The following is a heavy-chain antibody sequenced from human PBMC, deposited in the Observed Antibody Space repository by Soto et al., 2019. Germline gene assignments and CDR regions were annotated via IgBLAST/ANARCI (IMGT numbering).Heavy chain of an antibody. D-gene: IGHD3-3*01. CDR3: ATPRYYDFWSGYYS. CDR2: FDPEDGET. Sequence: ASVKVSCKVSGYTLTELSMHWVRQAPGKGLEWMGGFDPEDGETIYAQKFQGRVTMTEDTSTDAAYMELSSLRSEDTAVYYCATPRYYDFWSGYYSWGQGTLVTVSS. V-gene: IGHV1-24*01. CDR1: GYTLTELS. J-gene: IGHJ4*02.